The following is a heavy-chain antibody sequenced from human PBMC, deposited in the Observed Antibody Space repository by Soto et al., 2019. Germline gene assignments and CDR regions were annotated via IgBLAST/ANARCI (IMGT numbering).Heavy chain of an antibody. CDR2: AHHSGRT. V-gene: IGHV4-4*02. D-gene: IGHD3-22*01. CDR1: GDSMSSSNW. Sequence: PSETLSLTCTVSGDSMSSSNWWNWVRQPPGKGLEWIGEAHHSGRTYYNPSLKSRVTISVDTPSSQFSLKVKSVTAADTAIYYCARLLAHQDSSGFYYLDKWGQGTLVTVSS. J-gene: IGHJ4*02. CDR3: ARLLAHQDSSGFYYLDK.